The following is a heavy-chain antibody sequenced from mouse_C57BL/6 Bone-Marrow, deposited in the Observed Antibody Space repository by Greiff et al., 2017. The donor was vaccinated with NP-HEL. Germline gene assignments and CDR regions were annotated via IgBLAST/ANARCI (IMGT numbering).Heavy chain of an antibody. V-gene: IGHV1-18*01. Sequence: EVQLQQSGPELVKPGASVKIPCKASGYTFTDYNMDWVKQSHGKSLEWIGDINPNNGGTIYNQKFKGKVTLTVDKSSSTAYMELRSLTSEDTAVYYCARSGYDYDVDYYAMDYWGQGTSVTVSS. CDR2: INPNNGGT. D-gene: IGHD2-4*01. J-gene: IGHJ4*01. CDR3: ARSGYDYDVDYYAMDY. CDR1: GYTFTDYN.